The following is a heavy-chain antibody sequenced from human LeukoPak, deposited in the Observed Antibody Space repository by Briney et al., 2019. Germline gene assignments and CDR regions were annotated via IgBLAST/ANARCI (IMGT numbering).Heavy chain of an antibody. Sequence: GGSLRLSCAASGFTFSSYWMSWVRQAPGKGLEWVANIKQDGSEKYYVDSVKGRFTISRDNAKNSLYLQMNSLRAEDTAVYYCARDFRDCSGGGCLPLFDYWGQGTLVTVSS. D-gene: IGHD2-15*01. CDR2: IKQDGSEK. V-gene: IGHV3-7*01. CDR1: GFTFSSYW. CDR3: ARDFRDCSGGGCLPLFDY. J-gene: IGHJ4*02.